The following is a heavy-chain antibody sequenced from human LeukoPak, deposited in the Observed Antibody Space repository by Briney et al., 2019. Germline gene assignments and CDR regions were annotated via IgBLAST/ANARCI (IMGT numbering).Heavy chain of an antibody. J-gene: IGHJ4*02. Sequence: QTLSLTCTVSGGSISSGSYYWSWIRQPPGKALEWLARIDWDGDKYYTTSLKTRLTISKDTSKNQVVLTMTNMDPVDTATYYCARIRYSGSGSSYYFDYWGQGTLVTVSS. CDR2: IDWDGDK. CDR1: GGSISSGSYY. V-gene: IGHV2-70*11. CDR3: ARIRYSGSGSSYYFDY. D-gene: IGHD3-10*01.